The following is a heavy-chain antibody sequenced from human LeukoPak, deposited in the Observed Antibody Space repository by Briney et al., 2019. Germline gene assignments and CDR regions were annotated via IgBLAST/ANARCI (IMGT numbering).Heavy chain of an antibody. CDR1: GYIFTSYF. V-gene: IGHV1-46*01. CDR2: ISPSGGST. J-gene: IGHJ3*02. CDR3: ASRYYYDSSGYHDLAFDI. D-gene: IGHD3-22*01. Sequence: ASVKVSCKASGYIFTSYFMHWVRQATGQGLEWMGLISPSGGSTRYAQKFQGRVTMTRDMSTSTVYMELSSLRSEDTAVYYCASRYYYDSSGYHDLAFDIWGQGTMVTVSS.